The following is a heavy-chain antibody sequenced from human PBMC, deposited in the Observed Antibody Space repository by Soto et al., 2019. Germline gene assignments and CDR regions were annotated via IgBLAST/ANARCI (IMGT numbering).Heavy chain of an antibody. CDR1: GFTFSSYW. CDR3: ARERAARPVYYYYYMDV. J-gene: IGHJ6*03. CDR2: IKQDGSEK. V-gene: IGHV3-7*01. D-gene: IGHD6-6*01. Sequence: GGSLRLSCAASGFTFSSYWMSWVRQAPGKGLEWEASIKQDGSEKYYVDSVKGRFTISRDNAKNSLYLQMNSLRAEDTAVYYCARERAARPVYYYYYMDVWGKGTTVTVSS.